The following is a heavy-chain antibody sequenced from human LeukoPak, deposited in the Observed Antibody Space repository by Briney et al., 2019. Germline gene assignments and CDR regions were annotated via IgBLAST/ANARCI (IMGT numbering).Heavy chain of an antibody. CDR3: AKVFESPLAVGRYYFDY. V-gene: IGHV3-23*01. Sequence: GGSLRLSCAASGFTFSSYAMSWVRQTPGKGLEWVSAISGSGGSTYYADSVKGRFTISRDNSKNTLYLQMNSLRAEDTAVFYCAKVFESPLAVGRYYFDYWGQGSLVTVSS. D-gene: IGHD3-3*01. CDR1: GFTFSSYA. CDR2: ISGSGGST. J-gene: IGHJ4*02.